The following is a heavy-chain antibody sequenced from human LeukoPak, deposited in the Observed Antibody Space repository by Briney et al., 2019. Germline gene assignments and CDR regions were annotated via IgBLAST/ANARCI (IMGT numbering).Heavy chain of an antibody. V-gene: IGHV1-46*01. CDR1: GYTFTSYY. J-gene: IGHJ5*02. Sequence: ASVKVSCKASGYTFTSYYMHWVRQAPGQGLEWMGIINPSGGSTSYAQKFQGRVTMTRDTSTSTVYMELSSLRSEDTAVYYCATDQHCSSTSCYTQRWFDPWGQGTLVTVSS. D-gene: IGHD2-2*02. CDR3: ATDQHCSSTSCYTQRWFDP. CDR2: INPSGGST.